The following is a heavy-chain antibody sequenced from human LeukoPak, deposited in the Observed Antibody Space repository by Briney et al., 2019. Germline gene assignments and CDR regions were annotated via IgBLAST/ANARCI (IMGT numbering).Heavy chain of an antibody. V-gene: IGHV4-59*08. D-gene: IGHD6-13*01. CDR2: IYYSGST. J-gene: IGHJ4*02. CDR3: AGHISAAGPFDY. Sequence: SETLSLTCTVSGGSISSYYWSWIRQPPGKGLEWIGYIYYSGSTNYNPSLKSRVTISVDTSKNQFSLKLSSVTAADTAVYYCAGHISAAGPFDYWGRGTLVTVSS. CDR1: GGSISSYY.